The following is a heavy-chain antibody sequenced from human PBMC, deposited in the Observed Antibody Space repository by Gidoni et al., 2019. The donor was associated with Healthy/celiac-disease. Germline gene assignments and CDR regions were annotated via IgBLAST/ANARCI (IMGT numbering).Heavy chain of an antibody. CDR1: GGSISSYY. D-gene: IGHD4-17*01. J-gene: IGHJ5*02. Sequence: QVQLQESGPGLVKPSETLSLTCTVSGGSISSYYWSWIRQPAGKGLEWIGRIYTSGSTNYNPSRKSRVTMSVDTSKNQFSLKLSSVTAADTAVYYGARDAKSYGDYAVAYNWFDPWGQGTLVTVSS. V-gene: IGHV4-4*07. CDR2: IYTSGST. CDR3: ARDAKSYGDYAVAYNWFDP.